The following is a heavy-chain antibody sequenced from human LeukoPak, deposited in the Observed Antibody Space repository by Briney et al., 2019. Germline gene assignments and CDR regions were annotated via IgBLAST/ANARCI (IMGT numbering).Heavy chain of an antibody. Sequence: GSLRLSCAASGISFSSYGMSWVRQSPVKGLELVSAISGSDGATYYADSVKGRFTISKDNSKNTLYLQMNSLRAEDTAVYYCAKDSPIATVWGQGTLVTVSS. J-gene: IGHJ1*01. CDR3: AKDSPIATV. CDR2: ISGSDGAT. CDR1: GISFSSYG. V-gene: IGHV3-23*01. D-gene: IGHD6-13*01.